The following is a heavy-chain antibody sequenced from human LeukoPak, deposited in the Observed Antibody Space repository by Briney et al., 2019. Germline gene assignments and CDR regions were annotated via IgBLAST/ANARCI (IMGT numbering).Heavy chain of an antibody. D-gene: IGHD6-6*01. CDR2: ISSSSSYI. V-gene: IGHV3-21*01. CDR1: GFTFSSYS. J-gene: IGHJ4*02. Sequence: GGSLRLSCAAPGFTFSSYSMNWVRQAPGKGLEWVSSISSSSSYIYYADSVKGRFTISRDNAKNSLYLQMNSRRAEDTAVYYCASGYSSSSIDYWGQGTLVTVSS. CDR3: ASGYSSSSIDY.